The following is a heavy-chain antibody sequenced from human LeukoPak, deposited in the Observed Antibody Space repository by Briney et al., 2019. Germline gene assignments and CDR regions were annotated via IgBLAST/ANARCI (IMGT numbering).Heavy chain of an antibody. V-gene: IGHV1-69*05. CDR1: GGTFSSYA. CDR3: ARDGGSGSYYNNWFDP. CDR2: IIPIFGTA. D-gene: IGHD3-10*01. Sequence: GSSVKVSCKASGGTFSSYAISWVRQAPGQGLEWMGGIIPIFGTANYAQKFQGRVTITTDESTSTAYMELSSLRSEDTAVYYCARDGGSGSYYNNWFDPWGQGTLVTVSS. J-gene: IGHJ5*02.